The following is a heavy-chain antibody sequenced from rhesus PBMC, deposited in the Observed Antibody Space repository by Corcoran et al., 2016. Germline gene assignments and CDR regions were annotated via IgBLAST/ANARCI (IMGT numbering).Heavy chain of an antibody. V-gene: IGHV4-122*02. CDR2: ITYSGST. J-gene: IGHJ4*01. D-gene: IGHD5-42*01. CDR3: AREPRDTHPVFDY. CDR1: CGSLSSGYYF. Sequence: QVQLQESGPGLVKPSETLSLTCAVSCGSLSSGYYFWSWIRQPPGKGLEWFGDITYSGSTSYNPSRNSRVTISGYTDKNQCSLKLSAVTAADTAVDYCAREPRDTHPVFDYWGQGVLVTVSS.